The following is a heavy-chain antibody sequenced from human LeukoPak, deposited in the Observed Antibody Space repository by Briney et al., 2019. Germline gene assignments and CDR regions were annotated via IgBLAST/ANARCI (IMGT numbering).Heavy chain of an antibody. Sequence: ASVKVSCKASGYTFTSYDMHRVRQAPGQGLEWMGIINPSGGGTSYAQKFQGRVTMTRDTSTSTVYMELSSLTFEDTAVYYCARDDDGYDYWGQGTLVTVSS. CDR1: GYTFTSYD. D-gene: IGHD3-3*01. CDR2: INPSGGGT. J-gene: IGHJ4*02. CDR3: ARDDDGYDY. V-gene: IGHV1-46*01.